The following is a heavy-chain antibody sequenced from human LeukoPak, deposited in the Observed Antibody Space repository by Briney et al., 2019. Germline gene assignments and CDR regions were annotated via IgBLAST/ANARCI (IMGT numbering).Heavy chain of an antibody. Sequence: PGGSLRLSCAASGFTFSTYAMSWVRQAPGKGLEWVSTISGNGGRTYYADSVKGRFTISRDNSKNTLYLQMNSLRADDAAVYYCAKDQAPTYSHSSGYLNWGQGTLVTVSS. CDR2: ISGNGGRT. D-gene: IGHD3-22*01. J-gene: IGHJ4*02. CDR1: GFTFSTYA. V-gene: IGHV3-23*01. CDR3: AKDQAPTYSHSSGYLN.